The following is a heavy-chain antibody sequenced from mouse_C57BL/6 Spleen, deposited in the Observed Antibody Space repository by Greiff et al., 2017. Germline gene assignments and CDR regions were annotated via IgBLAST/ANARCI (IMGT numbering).Heavy chain of an antibody. D-gene: IGHD2-4*01. J-gene: IGHJ2*01. CDR2: IDPSDSET. V-gene: IGHV1-52*01. Sequence: QVQLKQPGAELVRPGSSVKLSCKASGYTFTSYWMHWVKQRPIQGLEWIGNIDPSDSETHYNQKFKDKATLTVDKSSSTAYMQLSSLTSEDSAVYYCASYDYDVGYWGQGTTLTVSS. CDR3: ASYDYDVGY. CDR1: GYTFTSYW.